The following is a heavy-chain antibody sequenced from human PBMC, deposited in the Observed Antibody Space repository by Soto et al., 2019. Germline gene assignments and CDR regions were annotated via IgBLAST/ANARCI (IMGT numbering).Heavy chain of an antibody. D-gene: IGHD4-17*01. CDR1: GYTLTELS. J-gene: IGHJ4*02. CDR3: ATDPSGTDGDYVGGGVTFDY. V-gene: IGHV1-24*01. CDR2: FDPEDGET. Sequence: EASVKVSCKVSGYTLTELSMHWVRQAPGKGLEWMGGFDPEDGETIYAQKFQGRVTMTEDTSTDTAYMELSSLRSEDTAVYYCATDPSGTDGDYVGGGVTFDYWGQGTLVTVSS.